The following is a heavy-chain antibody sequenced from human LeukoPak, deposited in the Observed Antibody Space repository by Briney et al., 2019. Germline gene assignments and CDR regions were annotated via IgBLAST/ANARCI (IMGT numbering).Heavy chain of an antibody. CDR3: ARDIAVAGYYGMDV. Sequence: ASVKVSCKASGYTFTSYDINWVRQATGQGLEWMGWMNPNSGNTGYAQKFQGRVTMTRNTSISTAYMELSSLRSEDTAVYYCARDIAVAGYYGMDVWGQGTTVTVSS. CDR2: MNPNSGNT. D-gene: IGHD6-19*01. J-gene: IGHJ6*02. CDR1: GYTFTSYD. V-gene: IGHV1-8*01.